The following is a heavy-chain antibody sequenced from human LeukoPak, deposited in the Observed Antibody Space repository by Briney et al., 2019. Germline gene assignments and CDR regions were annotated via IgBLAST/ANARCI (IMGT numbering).Heavy chain of an antibody. CDR1: GASISGSGYY. V-gene: IGHV4-39*01. CDR2: IYSSGST. J-gene: IGHJ4*02. CDR3: AKSESYGLIDY. Sequence: SETLSHTRSVSGASISGSGYYWGWIRQPPGKGLEWIGSIYSSGSTYYNASLQSRVTISIETSKNQISLRLNAVTAADTAMYYCAKSESYGLIDYWGQGTLVTVSS. D-gene: IGHD1-26*01.